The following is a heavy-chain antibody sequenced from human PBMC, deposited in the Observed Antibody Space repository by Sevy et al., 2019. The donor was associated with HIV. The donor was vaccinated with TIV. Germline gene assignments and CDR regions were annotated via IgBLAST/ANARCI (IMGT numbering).Heavy chain of an antibody. V-gene: IGHV4-4*07. J-gene: IGHJ5*02. CDR1: GGSITSYC. CDR2: IFTSGST. CDR3: ARDWGGVTAGYFDP. D-gene: IGHD2-21*02. Sequence: SETLSLTCTVSGGSITSYCWSWIRQPAGKGLEWIGRIFTSGSTNYNPSLKSRVTMSVDTSKNQFSLKLSSVTAADTAVYYCARDWGGVTAGYFDPWGQGTLVTVSS.